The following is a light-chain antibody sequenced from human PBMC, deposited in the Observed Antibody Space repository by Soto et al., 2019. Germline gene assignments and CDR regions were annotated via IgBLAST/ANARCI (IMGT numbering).Light chain of an antibody. CDR3: SSYTSSNTYV. V-gene: IGLV2-14*01. CDR2: DVS. J-gene: IGLJ1*01. Sequence: QSALTQPASVSGSPGQSITISCTGTSSDVGGYNFVSWYQQHPGKAPKPLIYDVSNRPSGVSNRFSGSKSGNTASLTISGLQAEDEADYYCSSYTSSNTYVFGTGTKVT. CDR1: SSDVGGYNF.